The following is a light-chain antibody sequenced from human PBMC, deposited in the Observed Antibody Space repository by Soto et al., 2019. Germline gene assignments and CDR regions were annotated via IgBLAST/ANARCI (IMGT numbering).Light chain of an antibody. J-gene: IGKJ4*01. Sequence: EIVLTQSPGTLSLSPGERATLSCRASQSASSSYLAWYQQKPGQAPRLLIYGASSRDTGIPDRFSGSGSGTDFTLTISRLEPEDFAVYYCQQYGSSPLTFGGGTKVEIK. CDR1: QSASSSY. V-gene: IGKV3-20*01. CDR2: GAS. CDR3: QQYGSSPLT.